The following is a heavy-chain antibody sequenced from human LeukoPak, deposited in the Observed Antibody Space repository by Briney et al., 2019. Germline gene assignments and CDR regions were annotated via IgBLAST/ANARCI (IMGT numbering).Heavy chain of an antibody. CDR3: ARVNQGAAAGTVRANWFDP. J-gene: IGHJ5*02. Sequence: VASVKVSCKASGYTFTGYYMHWVRQAPGQGLEWMGWINPNSGGTNYAQKFQGRVTMTRDTSISTAYMELSRLRSDDTAVYYCARVNQGAAAGTVRANWFDPWGQGTLVTVSS. D-gene: IGHD6-13*01. CDR1: GYTFTGYY. CDR2: INPNSGGT. V-gene: IGHV1-2*02.